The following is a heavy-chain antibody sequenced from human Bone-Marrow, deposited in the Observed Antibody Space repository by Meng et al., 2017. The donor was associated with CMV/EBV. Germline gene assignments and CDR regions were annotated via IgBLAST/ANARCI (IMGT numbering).Heavy chain of an antibody. CDR1: GFSLSNSGVG. V-gene: IGHV2-5*01. J-gene: IGHJ4*02. CDR2: IYWNDDK. CDR3: AHTRGTYYFDY. D-gene: IGHD1-1*01. Sequence: SGPTLVKPTQTLTPTCTYSGFSLSNSGVGVGWIRQPPGKDLEWLALIYWNDDKRYSPFLKSRLTITKDTYKNQVVLTTTNMEPVDTATYYCAHTRGTYYFDYWGQGTLVTVSS.